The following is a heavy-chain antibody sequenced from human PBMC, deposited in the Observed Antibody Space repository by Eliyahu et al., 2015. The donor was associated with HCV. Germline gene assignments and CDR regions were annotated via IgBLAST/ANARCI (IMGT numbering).Heavy chain of an antibody. J-gene: IGHJ3*02. V-gene: IGHV5-51*01. Sequence: EVQLVQSGAEVKKPGESLKISCKGTTYNFSNYWXGWVRQMPGKGLEWMGIIYPGDSDTRYRPSFQGQVTISADKSISTAYLQWSSLKASDTAMYYCARRGYCSGGSCKRPGAFDIWGQGTMVTVSS. D-gene: IGHD2-15*01. CDR1: TYNFSNYW. CDR3: ARRGYCSGGSCKRPGAFDI. CDR2: IYPGDSDT.